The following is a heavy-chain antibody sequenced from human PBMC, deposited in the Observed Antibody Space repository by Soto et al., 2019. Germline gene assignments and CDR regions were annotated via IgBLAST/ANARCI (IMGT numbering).Heavy chain of an antibody. V-gene: IGHV1-18*01. CDR1: GYTFTSYA. CDR2: ITAYNGNT. J-gene: IGHJ4*02. D-gene: IGHD3-10*01. Sequence: ASVKVSCKTSGYTFTSYAFTWVRQAPGQGLEWMGWITAYNGNTNYAQRLQGRVTMTTDTSTSTAYMELRSLRSDDTAVYYCARVITLAEPIDYWGQGTLVTVS. CDR3: ARVITLAEPIDY.